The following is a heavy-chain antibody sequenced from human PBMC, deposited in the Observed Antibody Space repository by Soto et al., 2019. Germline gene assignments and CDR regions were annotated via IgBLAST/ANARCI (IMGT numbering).Heavy chain of an antibody. V-gene: IGHV3-11*01. CDR3: ASHYDMWSGYLSPVDY. J-gene: IGHJ4*02. D-gene: IGHD3-3*01. CDR2: IDTSGTKI. CDR1: GYTFSDYY. Sequence: QVQLVEYGGDLVKPRGSLRLSCAASGYTFSDYYMSWIRQAPGKGLEWISYIDTSGTKIYYADSVKGRFTITRDNAKNSLYLEMNSLRDEDTAVYYCASHYDMWSGYLSPVDYWGQGTLVTVSS.